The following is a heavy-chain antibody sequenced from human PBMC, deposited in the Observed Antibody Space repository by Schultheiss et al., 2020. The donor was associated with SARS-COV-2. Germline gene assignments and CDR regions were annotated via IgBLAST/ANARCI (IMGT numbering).Heavy chain of an antibody. CDR3: AKDGRSGTDYYMDV. V-gene: IGHV3-43*01. Sequence: GGSLRLSCAASGFTFDDYTMHWVRQAPGKGLEWVSLISWDGGSTYYADSVKGLFTISRDNSKNSLYLQMNSLRTEDTALYYCAKDGRSGTDYYMDVWGKGTTVTVSS. CDR1: GFTFDDYT. J-gene: IGHJ6*03. D-gene: IGHD3/OR15-3a*01. CDR2: ISWDGGST.